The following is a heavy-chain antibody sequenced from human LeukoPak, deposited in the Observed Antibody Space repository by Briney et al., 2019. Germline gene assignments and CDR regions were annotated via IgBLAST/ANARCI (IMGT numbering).Heavy chain of an antibody. J-gene: IGHJ4*02. V-gene: IGHV1-24*01. CDR2: FDPEDGET. Sequence: ASVTVSCKVSGYTLTELSMHWVRQAPGKGLEWMGGFDPEDGETIYAQKFQGRVTMTEDTSTDTAYMELSSLRSEDTAVYYCATDSRGYSYGHTGGFDYWGQGTLVTVSS. CDR1: GYTLTELS. D-gene: IGHD5-18*01. CDR3: ATDSRGYSYGHTGGFDY.